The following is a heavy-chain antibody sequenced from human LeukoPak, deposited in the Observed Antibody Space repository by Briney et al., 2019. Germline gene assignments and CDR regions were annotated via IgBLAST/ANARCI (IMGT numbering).Heavy chain of an antibody. D-gene: IGHD3-22*01. CDR1: GGSLSSGGYY. J-gene: IGHJ5*02. CDR2: IYYSGST. V-gene: IGHV4-31*03. CDR3: ARADSSGYYGWFDP. Sequence: SQTLSLTCTVSGGSLSSGGYYWSWIRQHPGKGLEWIGYIYYSGSTYYNPSLKSRVTISVDTSKNQFSLKLSSVTAADTVVYYCARADSSGYYGWFDPWGQGTLVTVSS.